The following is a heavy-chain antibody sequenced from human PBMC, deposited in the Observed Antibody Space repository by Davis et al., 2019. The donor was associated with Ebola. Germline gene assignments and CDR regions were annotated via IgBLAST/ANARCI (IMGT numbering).Heavy chain of an antibody. Sequence: AASVKVSCKASGYTFPNYGITWVRQAPGQGLEWMGWINPHNGNTNYAQNVQGRVTMTTDTSTSTAYMEVGSLRSDDAAVYYCASAKFPTTSDHWGQGTLVIVSS. V-gene: IGHV1-18*04. J-gene: IGHJ4*02. CDR3: ASAKFPTTSDH. CDR1: GYTFPNYG. CDR2: INPHNGNT. D-gene: IGHD1-1*01.